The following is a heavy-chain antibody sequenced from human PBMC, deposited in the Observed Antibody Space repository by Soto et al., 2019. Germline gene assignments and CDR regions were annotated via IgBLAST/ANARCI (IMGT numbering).Heavy chain of an antibody. CDR2: IYHSGST. D-gene: IGHD3-10*01. Sequence: QLQLQESGSGLVKPSQTLSLTCAVSGGSISSGGYSWSWIRQPPGKGLEWIGYIYHSGSTYYNPSLKSRVTISVDRSKNQFSLKLSSVTAADTAVYYCARGITMVRGKGHYFDYWGQGTLVTVSS. CDR3: ARGITMVRGKGHYFDY. V-gene: IGHV4-30-2*01. CDR1: GGSISSGGYS. J-gene: IGHJ4*02.